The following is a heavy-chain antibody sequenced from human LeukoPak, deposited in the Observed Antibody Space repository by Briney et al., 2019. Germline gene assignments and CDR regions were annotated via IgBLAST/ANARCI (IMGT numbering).Heavy chain of an antibody. CDR3: ARPWRGYCSSTSCSPVFGY. CDR2: INHSGST. V-gene: IGHV4-34*01. CDR1: GGSFSGYY. J-gene: IGHJ4*02. D-gene: IGHD2-2*01. Sequence: PSETPSLTCAVYGGSFSGYYWSWIRQPPGKGLEWIGEINHSGSTNYNPSLKSRVTISVDTSKNQFSLKLSSVTAADAAVYYCARPWRGYCSSTSCSPVFGYWGQGTLVTVSS.